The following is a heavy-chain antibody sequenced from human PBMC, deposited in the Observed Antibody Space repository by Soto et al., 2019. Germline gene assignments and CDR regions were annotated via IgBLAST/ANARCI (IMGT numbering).Heavy chain of an antibody. CDR3: AGDSGSYSNWFDP. D-gene: IGHD1-26*01. J-gene: IGHJ5*02. CDR2: ISYDGSNK. V-gene: IGHV3-30-3*01. Sequence: QVQLVESGGGVVQPGRSLRLSCAASGFTFSSYAMHWVRQAPGKGLEWVAVISYDGSNKYYADSVKGRFTISRDNSKNTLYLQMNSLRAEDTAVYYCAGDSGSYSNWFDPWGQGTLVTVSS. CDR1: GFTFSSYA.